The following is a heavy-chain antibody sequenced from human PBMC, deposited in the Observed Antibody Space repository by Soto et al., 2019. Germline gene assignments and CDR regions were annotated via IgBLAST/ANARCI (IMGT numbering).Heavy chain of an antibody. CDR3: ARDRVATIFGVAHNHYGMDV. CDR1: GGSISSGDYY. V-gene: IGHV4-30-4*02. Sequence: SDTLYLSCIVSGGSISSGDYYWSWIRQPPGKGLEWIGYIYYSGSTYYNPSLKSRVIISVDTSKNQFSLKLSSVTAADTAVYYCARDRVATIFGVAHNHYGMDVWGQGTTVTVPS. D-gene: IGHD3-3*01. J-gene: IGHJ6*02. CDR2: IYYSGST.